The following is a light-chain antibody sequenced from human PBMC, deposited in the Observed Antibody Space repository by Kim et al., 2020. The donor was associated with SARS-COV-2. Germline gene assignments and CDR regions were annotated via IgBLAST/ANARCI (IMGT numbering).Light chain of an antibody. CDR1: QSVTKY. CDR2: GGS. Sequence: DIQMTQSPSSLSASVGDRVTITCRASQSVTKYLSWYQQKSGKAPKLLIYGGSNLQSGVPSRFSGSGSGTDFTLSINSVQFEDVATYYCKQSHSSPWTFGQGTKVDIK. CDR3: KQSHSSPWT. J-gene: IGKJ1*01. V-gene: IGKV1-39*01.